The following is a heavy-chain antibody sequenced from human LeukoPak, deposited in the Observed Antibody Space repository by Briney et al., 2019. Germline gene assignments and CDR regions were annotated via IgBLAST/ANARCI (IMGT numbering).Heavy chain of an antibody. J-gene: IGHJ6*03. CDR3: ARAEGDYYYYFYMDV. V-gene: IGHV3-7*01. Sequence: GGSLRLSCAASGFLFSNYWMSWVRQAPGKGLEWVANIKQDGGEKYYVDSVKGRFTTSRDNGKNSLYLQMNSLRAEDTAVYYCARAEGDYYYYFYMDVWGKGTTVTVSS. CDR1: GFLFSNYW. CDR2: IKQDGGEK.